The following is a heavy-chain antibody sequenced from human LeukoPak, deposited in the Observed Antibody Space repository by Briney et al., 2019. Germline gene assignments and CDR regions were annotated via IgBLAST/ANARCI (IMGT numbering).Heavy chain of an antibody. CDR2: FDPEDGET. V-gene: IGHV1-24*01. CDR3: ATSGNYYDSSGYPNWFDP. D-gene: IGHD3-22*01. CDR1: GYTLTELS. J-gene: IGHJ5*02. Sequence: ASVKVSCKVSGYTLTELSMHWVRQAPGEGLEWMGGFDPEDGETIYAQKFQGRVTMTEDTSTDTAYMELSSLRSEDTAVYYCATSGNYYDSSGYPNWFDPWGQGTLVTVSS.